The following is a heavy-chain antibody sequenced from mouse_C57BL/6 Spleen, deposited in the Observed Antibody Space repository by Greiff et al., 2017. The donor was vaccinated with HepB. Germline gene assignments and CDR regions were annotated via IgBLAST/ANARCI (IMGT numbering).Heavy chain of an antibody. CDR1: GFTFSDYY. J-gene: IGHJ2*01. CDR3: ARREGYGYFDY. Sequence: DVKLVESGGGLVQPGGSLKLSCAASGFTFSDYYMYWVRQTPEKRLEWVAYISNGGGSTYYPDTVKGRFTISRDNAKNTLYLQMSRLKSEDTAMYYCARREGYGYFDYWGQGTTLTVSS. V-gene: IGHV5-12*01. D-gene: IGHD2-2*01. CDR2: ISNGGGST.